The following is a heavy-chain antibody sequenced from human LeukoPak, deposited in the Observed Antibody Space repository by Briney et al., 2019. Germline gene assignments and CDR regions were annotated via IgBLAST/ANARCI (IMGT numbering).Heavy chain of an antibody. CDR2: IYTSGST. J-gene: IGHJ3*02. CDR1: GGSISSYY. D-gene: IGHD3-22*01. V-gene: IGHV4-4*07. Sequence: SETLSLTCTVSGGSISSYYWSWIRQPAGKGLEWIGRIYTSGSTNYNPSLKSRVTMSVDTSKNQFSLKLSSVTAADTAVYYCAREYYYDSSGYRRLGAFDIWGQGTMVTVSS. CDR3: AREYYYDSSGYRRLGAFDI.